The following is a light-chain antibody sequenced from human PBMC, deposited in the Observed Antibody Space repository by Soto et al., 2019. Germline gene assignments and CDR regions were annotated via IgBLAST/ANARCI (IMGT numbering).Light chain of an antibody. J-gene: IGKJ5*01. V-gene: IGKV3-11*01. Sequence: EIVLTQSPATLSLSSGGRATLSCRASQSVSSYLVWYQQKPGQAPRLLIYDASNRATGIPARFSGSGSGTDFTLTISSLEPEDFAVYYCQQRINWPPITFGQGTRLEIK. CDR1: QSVSSY. CDR3: QQRINWPPIT. CDR2: DAS.